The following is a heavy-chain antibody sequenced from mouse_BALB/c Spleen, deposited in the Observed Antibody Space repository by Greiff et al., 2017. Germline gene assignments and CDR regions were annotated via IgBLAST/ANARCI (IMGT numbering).Heavy chain of an antibody. Sequence: EVQVVESGGGLVKPGGSLKLSCAASGFAFSSYDMSWVRQTPEKRLEWVAYISSGGGSTYYPDTVKGRFTISRDNAKNTLYLQMSSLKSEDTAMYYCARSVYDYSFAYWGQGTLVTVSA. CDR1: GFAFSSYD. CDR2: ISSGGGST. D-gene: IGHD2-4*01. V-gene: IGHV5-12-1*01. CDR3: ARSVYDYSFAY. J-gene: IGHJ3*01.